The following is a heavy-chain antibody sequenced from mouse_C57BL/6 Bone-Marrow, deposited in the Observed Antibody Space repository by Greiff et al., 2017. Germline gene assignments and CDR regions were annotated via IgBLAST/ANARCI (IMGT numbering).Heavy chain of an antibody. CDR1: GYTFTSYW. CDR2: IDPSDSYT. CDR3: ARSCFCAMDC. Sequence: QVQLQQPGAELVMPGASVKLSCKASGYTFTSYWMHWVKQRPGQGLEWIGEIDPSDSYTNYNQKFKGKSTLTVDKSSSTAYLQLSSLTSEDSAVYYCARSCFCAMDCWGQGTSVTVSS. V-gene: IGHV1-69*01. J-gene: IGHJ4*01.